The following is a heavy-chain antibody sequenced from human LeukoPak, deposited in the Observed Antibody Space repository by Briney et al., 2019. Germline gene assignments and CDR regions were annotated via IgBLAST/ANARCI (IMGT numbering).Heavy chain of an antibody. CDR3: ARQQDYGDYRFDY. CDR1: GFTFSSHA. Sequence: PGGSLRLSCVGSGFTFSSHAMSWVRQAPGKGLEWVAVIWYDGSNKYYADSVKGRFTISRDNSKNTLYLQMNSLRAEDTAVYYCARQQDYGDYRFDYWGQGTLVTVSS. D-gene: IGHD4-17*01. CDR2: IWYDGSNK. J-gene: IGHJ4*02. V-gene: IGHV3-33*01.